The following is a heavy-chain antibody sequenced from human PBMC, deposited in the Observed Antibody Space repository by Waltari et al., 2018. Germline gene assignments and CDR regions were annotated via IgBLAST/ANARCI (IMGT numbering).Heavy chain of an antibody. CDR2: ISWNSGSI. Sequence: EVQLVESGGGLVQPGRSLRLSCAASGFTFDDYAMHWVRQPPGKGLEWVSGISWNSGSIGYADSVKGRFTISRDNAKNSLYLQMNSLRAEDTALYYCAKDSDAAMVAPMDVWGQGTTVTVSS. J-gene: IGHJ6*02. D-gene: IGHD5-18*01. CDR1: GFTFDDYA. V-gene: IGHV3-9*01. CDR3: AKDSDAAMVAPMDV.